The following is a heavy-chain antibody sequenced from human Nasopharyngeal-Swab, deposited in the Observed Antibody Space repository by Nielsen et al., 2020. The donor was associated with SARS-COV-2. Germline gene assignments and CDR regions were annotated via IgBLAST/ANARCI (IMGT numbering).Heavy chain of an antibody. Sequence: PGKGREGIGEINHRCRPTSNPSLPSRVTISLDTSKNQFSLKLSSVTAADTAVYYCASSPLWFGEPEHGMDVWGQGTTGTSP. CDR2: INHRCRP. J-gene: IGHJ6*02. D-gene: IGHD3-10*01. V-gene: IGHV4-34*01. CDR3: ASSPLWFGEPEHGMDV.